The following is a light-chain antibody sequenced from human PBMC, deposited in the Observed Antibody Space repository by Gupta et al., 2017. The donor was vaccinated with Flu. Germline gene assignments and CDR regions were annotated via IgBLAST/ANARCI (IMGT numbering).Light chain of an antibody. J-gene: IGKJ2*01. Sequence: GERATLSCRASQTVAASYLAWYQQQPGQAPRLLIYGASTRAAGIPDRFSGSGSGTDFTLTISRLEPADFAVYYCQQYGSSPAYTVGRGTKLE. CDR2: GAS. V-gene: IGKV3-20*01. CDR3: QQYGSSPAYT. CDR1: QTVAASY.